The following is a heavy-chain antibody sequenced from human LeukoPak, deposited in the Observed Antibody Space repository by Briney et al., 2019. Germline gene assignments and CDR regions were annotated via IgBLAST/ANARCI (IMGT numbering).Heavy chain of an antibody. CDR3: ARDRTCSGGSCYVDAFDI. D-gene: IGHD2-15*01. V-gene: IGHV4-34*09. Sequence: PSETLSLTCAVYGGSFSDYSWSWIRQPPGRGLEWIGEINPSGSTYYNPSLKSRVTISVDTSKNQFSLKLSSVTAADTAVYYCARDRTCSGGSCYVDAFDIWGQGTMVTVSS. J-gene: IGHJ3*02. CDR1: GGSFSDYS. CDR2: INPSGST.